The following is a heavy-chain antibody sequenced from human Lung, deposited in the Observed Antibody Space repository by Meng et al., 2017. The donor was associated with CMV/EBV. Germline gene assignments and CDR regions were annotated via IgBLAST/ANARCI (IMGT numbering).Heavy chain of an antibody. J-gene: IGHJ6*02. Sequence: ASXXVSXKALGYTFTGYYVHWSRQAPGQGLEWMGWINPITGATKYAQKFQGRVTMTRDTSISTAYMDLSRLTSDDAAIYYCGRVVASAQLPPLDVWGQGTTVPVSS. D-gene: IGHD1-1*01. CDR3: GRVVASAQLPPLDV. V-gene: IGHV1-2*02. CDR1: GYTFTGYY. CDR2: INPITGAT.